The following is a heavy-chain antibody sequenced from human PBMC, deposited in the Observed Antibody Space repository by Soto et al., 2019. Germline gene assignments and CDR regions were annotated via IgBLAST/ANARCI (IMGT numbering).Heavy chain of an antibody. CDR1: GFTFSSYW. V-gene: IGHV3-7*01. D-gene: IGHD6-13*01. CDR3: AGDPGIAAAGTVGYFDY. J-gene: IGHJ4*02. CDR2: IKQDGSEK. Sequence: GGSLRLSCAASGFTFSSYWMSWVRQAPGKGLEWVASIKQDGSEKHYVDSVKGRFTISRDNAKNSLYLEMSSLRAEDTAVYYCAGDPGIAAAGTVGYFDYWGQGTLVTVSS.